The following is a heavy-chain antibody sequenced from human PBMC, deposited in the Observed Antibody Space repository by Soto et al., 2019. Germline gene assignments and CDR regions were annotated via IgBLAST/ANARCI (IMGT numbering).Heavy chain of an antibody. V-gene: IGHV3-74*01. D-gene: IGHD6-13*01. Sequence: EVQLVESGGGLVQPGGSLRLSCAASGFTFSSYWMHWVRQAPGKGLVWISRIIRDGSSTNYADSVKGRFTISRDNAKNTLYLEINSLRAEDTAVYFCGRGGSGIYGMAIWGKGTTVTVSS. J-gene: IGHJ6*04. CDR3: GRGGSGIYGMAI. CDR1: GFTFSSYW. CDR2: IIRDGSST.